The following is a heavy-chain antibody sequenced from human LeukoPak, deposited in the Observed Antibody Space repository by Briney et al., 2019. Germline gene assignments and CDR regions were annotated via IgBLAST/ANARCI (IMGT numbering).Heavy chain of an antibody. CDR1: GYTFTGYY. V-gene: IGHV1-2*02. D-gene: IGHD1-14*01. CDR2: INLNSGGT. Sequence: GASVKVSCKASGYTFTGYYMHWVRQAPGQGLEWMGWINLNSGGTNYAQKFQGRVTMTRDTSISTAYMELSRLRSDDTAVYYCARAGRTAKVKGPFDYWGQGTLVTVSS. J-gene: IGHJ4*02. CDR3: ARAGRTAKVKGPFDY.